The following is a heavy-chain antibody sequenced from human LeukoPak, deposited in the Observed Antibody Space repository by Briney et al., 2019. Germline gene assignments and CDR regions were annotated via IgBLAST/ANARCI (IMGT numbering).Heavy chain of an antibody. CDR1: GFTFSSYG. D-gene: IGHD2-2*02. V-gene: IGHV3-33*01. Sequence: GGSLRLSCAASGFTFSSYGMHWVRQAPGKGLEWVAVIWYDGSNKYYADSVKGRFTISRDNSKNTLYLQMNSLRAEDTAVYYCARNSRIPRPYYYYGMDVWGQGTTVTVSS. J-gene: IGHJ6*02. CDR2: IWYDGSNK. CDR3: ARNSRIPRPYYYYGMDV.